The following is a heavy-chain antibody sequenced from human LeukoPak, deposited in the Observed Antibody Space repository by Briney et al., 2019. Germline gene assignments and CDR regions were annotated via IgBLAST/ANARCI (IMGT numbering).Heavy chain of an antibody. CDR2: ISDRGGTT. J-gene: IGHJ4*02. CDR3: AKDLIEEYSGYGHFDY. D-gene: IGHD5-12*01. V-gene: IGHV3-23*01. Sequence: QPGGSLRLSCAVSGFTFSSYAMSWVREAPGKGLEWVSSISDRGGTTYYADPVKGRFTISRDNSKNTVYLQMNSLRAENTALYYCAKDLIEEYSGYGHFDYWGQGTLVTVSS. CDR1: GFTFSSYA.